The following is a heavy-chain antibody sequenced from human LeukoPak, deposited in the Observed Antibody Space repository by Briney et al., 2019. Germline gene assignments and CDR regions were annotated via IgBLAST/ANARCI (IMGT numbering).Heavy chain of an antibody. CDR3: ARDCSSTTCQYFFDY. CDR1: GFTFSSYS. V-gene: IGHV3-66*01. Sequence: GGSLRLSCAASGFTFSSYSMNWVRQAPGKGLEWVAIIYSGGSTNYADSVKGRFVISRENSKNTVYLQMNSLRAGDTAVYYCARDCSSTTCQYFFDYWGQGTLVTVSS. J-gene: IGHJ4*02. CDR2: IYSGGST. D-gene: IGHD2-2*01.